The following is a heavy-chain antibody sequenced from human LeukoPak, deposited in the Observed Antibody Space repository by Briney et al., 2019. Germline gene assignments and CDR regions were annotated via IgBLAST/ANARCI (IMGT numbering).Heavy chain of an antibody. CDR1: GFTFSTYE. V-gene: IGHV4-59*05. J-gene: IGHJ4*02. CDR3: ANLNMITFGGVHDY. Sequence: GSLRLSCVGSGFTFSTYEMNWVRQPPGKGLEWIGSIYYSGSTYYNPSLKSRVTISVDTSKNQFSLKLSSVTAADTAVYYCANLNMITFGGVHDYWGQGTLVTVSS. D-gene: IGHD3-16*01. CDR2: IYYSGST.